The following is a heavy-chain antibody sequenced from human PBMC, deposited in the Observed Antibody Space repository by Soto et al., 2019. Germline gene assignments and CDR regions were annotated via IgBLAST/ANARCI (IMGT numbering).Heavy chain of an antibody. CDR3: ATVQMSSSVAFDY. D-gene: IGHD6-6*01. CDR2: FDPEDGET. Sequence: ASVNVSCKFSGYTLTELSIHWVRQAPGKGLEWMGGFDPEDGETIYAQKFQGRVTMTEDTSTDTAYMELSSLRSEDTAVYYCATVQMSSSVAFDYWGQGTLVTVSS. V-gene: IGHV1-24*01. CDR1: GYTLTELS. J-gene: IGHJ4*02.